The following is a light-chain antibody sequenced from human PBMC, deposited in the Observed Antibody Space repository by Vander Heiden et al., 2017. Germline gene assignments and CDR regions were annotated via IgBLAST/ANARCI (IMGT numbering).Light chain of an antibody. J-gene: IGLJ2*01. CDR3: QSYDSSNVV. Sequence: NFMLTPPHSVSESQGKTVTISCTRSSGSIASNYVPWYQQRPGSSPTTVIYEDNQRPSGVPDRFSGSIDSSSNSASLTISGLKTEDEADYYCQSYDSSNVVFGGGTKLTVL. CDR2: EDN. V-gene: IGLV6-57*01. CDR1: SGSIASNY.